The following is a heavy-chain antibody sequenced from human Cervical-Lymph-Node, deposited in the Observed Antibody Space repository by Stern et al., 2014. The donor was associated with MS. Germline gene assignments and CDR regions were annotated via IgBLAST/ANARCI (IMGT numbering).Heavy chain of an antibody. V-gene: IGHV3-30*18. CDR3: AKDSGCSDASCQLDV. D-gene: IGHD2-15*01. CDR1: GFSLSSFG. J-gene: IGHJ6*02. Sequence: VQLVESGGGVVHPGRSLRLSCAASGFSLSSFGMHWVRKAPGKGMEWVAGKSYDGTNKYYVDSVKGRFTISRDNSKNTLYLQMNSLRVEDTAVYFCAKDSGCSDASCQLDVWGQGTTVTVSS. CDR2: KSYDGTNK.